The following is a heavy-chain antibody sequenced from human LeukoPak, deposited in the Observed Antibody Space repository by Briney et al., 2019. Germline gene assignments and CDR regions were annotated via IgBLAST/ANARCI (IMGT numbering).Heavy chain of an antibody. CDR1: GFTFSSYS. V-gene: IGHV3-21*01. CDR3: ASVEMATITY. J-gene: IGHJ4*02. Sequence: GGSLRLSCAASGFTFSSYSMNWVRQAPGKWLEWVSSISSSSSYIYYADSVKGRFTISRDNAKNSLYLQMNSLRAEDTAVYYCASVEMATITYWGQGTLVTVSS. D-gene: IGHD5-24*01. CDR2: ISSSSSYI.